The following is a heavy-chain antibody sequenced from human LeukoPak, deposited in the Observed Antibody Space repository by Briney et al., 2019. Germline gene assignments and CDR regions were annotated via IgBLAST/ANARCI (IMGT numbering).Heavy chain of an antibody. CDR3: ARDSVVVVAGVNWFDP. CDR2: ISAYNGNT. CDR1: GYTFTSYG. Sequence: ASVKVSCKASGYTFTSYGISWVRQAPGQGLEWMGWISAYNGNTNYAQKLQGRLTITTHTSTSTPYMELRSLRSDDTAVYYCARDSVVVVAGVNWFDPWGPRTPVTVAS. D-gene: IGHD2-15*01. V-gene: IGHV1-18*01. J-gene: IGHJ5*02.